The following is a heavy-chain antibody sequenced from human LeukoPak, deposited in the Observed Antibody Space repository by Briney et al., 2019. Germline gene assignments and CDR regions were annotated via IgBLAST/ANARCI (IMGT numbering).Heavy chain of an antibody. D-gene: IGHD3-22*01. CDR3: ARASGYSQSIDY. Sequence: GASVKVSCXASGSTFSSYAISWVRQAPGQGLEWMGGIIPIFGTANYAQKFQGRVTITADESTSTAYMELSSLRSEDTAVYYCARASGYSQSIDYWGQGTLVTVSS. CDR1: GSTFSSYA. J-gene: IGHJ4*02. V-gene: IGHV1-69*13. CDR2: IIPIFGTA.